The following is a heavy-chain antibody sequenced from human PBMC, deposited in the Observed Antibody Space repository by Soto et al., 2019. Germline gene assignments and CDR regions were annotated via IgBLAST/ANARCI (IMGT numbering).Heavy chain of an antibody. CDR1: GGTFSSYA. V-gene: IGHV1-69*13. J-gene: IGHJ6*02. D-gene: IGHD1-7*01. Sequence: ASVKVSCKASGGTFSSYAISWVRQAPGQGLEWMGGIIPIFGTANYAQKFQGRVTITADESTSTAYMELSSLRSGDTAVYYCALRNYDECMDVWGQGTTVTVSS. CDR3: ALRNYDECMDV. CDR2: IIPIFGTA.